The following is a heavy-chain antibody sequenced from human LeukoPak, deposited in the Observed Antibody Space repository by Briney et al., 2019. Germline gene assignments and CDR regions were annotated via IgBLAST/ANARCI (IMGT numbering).Heavy chain of an antibody. CDR2: INPSGGST. J-gene: IGHJ4*02. CDR3: ARDCLDGDSSGYYDY. CDR1: GYTFTSYY. V-gene: IGHV1-46*01. D-gene: IGHD3-22*01. Sequence: EASVKVSCKASGYTFTSYYMHWVRQAPGQGLEWMGIINPSGGSTTYAQKFQGRVTMTRDTSTSTVYMELSSLRSEDTAVYYCARDCLDGDSSGYYDYWGQGTLVTVSS.